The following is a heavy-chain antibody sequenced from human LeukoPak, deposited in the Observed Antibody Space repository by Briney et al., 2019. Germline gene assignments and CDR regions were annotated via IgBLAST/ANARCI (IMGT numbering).Heavy chain of an antibody. J-gene: IGHJ4*02. Sequence: GSLRLSCAASGFIFTKYWMHWVRQAPGKGLVWVSHVNSDGSATNYADSVKGRFTISRDNAKNTVYLHMNSLRVEDTAVYYCTSFYETNWGQGTLVTVSS. D-gene: IGHD2/OR15-2a*01. CDR3: TSFYETN. CDR1: GFIFTKYW. V-gene: IGHV3-74*01. CDR2: VNSDGSAT.